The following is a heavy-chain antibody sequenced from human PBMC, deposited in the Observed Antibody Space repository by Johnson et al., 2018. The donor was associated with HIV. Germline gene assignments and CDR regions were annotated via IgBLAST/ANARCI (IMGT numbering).Heavy chain of an antibody. D-gene: IGHD1-26*01. CDR1: GFTVSSNY. V-gene: IGHV3-66*01. CDR2: IYSGGST. CDR3: AGDPGWSLGSFDI. Sequence: VQLVESGGGLVQPWGSLRLSCAASGFTVSSNYMSWVRQAPGKGLEWVSVIYSGGSTYYADSVKGRFTISRDNSKNTLYLQMNSLRVEDTAVYYCAGDPGWSLGSFDIWGQGTIVTVSS. J-gene: IGHJ3*02.